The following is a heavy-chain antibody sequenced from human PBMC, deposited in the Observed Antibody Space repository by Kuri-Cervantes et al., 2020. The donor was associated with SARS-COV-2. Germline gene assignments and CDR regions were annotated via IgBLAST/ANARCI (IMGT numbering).Heavy chain of an antibody. CDR3: VKGSAASRPYYFDS. CDR1: GFTFSSYS. CDR2: ITDDGGST. J-gene: IGHJ4*02. Sequence: GESLKISCAASGFTFSSYSMNRVRQAPGKGLEWVSAITDDGGSTYHADSVKGRFTISRDNSKTTLFLQMNSLRAEDTAVYHCVKGSAASRPYYFDSWGQGTLVTVSS. D-gene: IGHD3-10*01. V-gene: IGHV3-23*01.